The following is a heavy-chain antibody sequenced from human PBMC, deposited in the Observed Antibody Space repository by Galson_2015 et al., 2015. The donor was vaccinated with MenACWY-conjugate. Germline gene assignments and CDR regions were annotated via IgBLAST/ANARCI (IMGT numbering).Heavy chain of an antibody. Sequence: CAISGDSVSSDSAAWNWFRQSPSRGLEWLGRTYYRSKWYSEYALSVRSRIRVSPDTSNNRFSLQLNSLTLEDTAVYYCVRGYCSGATCPVGFGPWGQGTLVTF. CDR2: TYYRSKWYS. CDR3: VRGYCSGATCPVGFGP. D-gene: IGHD2-15*01. J-gene: IGHJ5*02. CDR1: GDSVSSDSAA. V-gene: IGHV6-1*01.